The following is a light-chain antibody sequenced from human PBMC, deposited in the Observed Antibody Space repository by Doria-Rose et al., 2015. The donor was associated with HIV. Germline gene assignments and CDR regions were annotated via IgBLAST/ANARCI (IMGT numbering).Light chain of an antibody. V-gene: IGLV2-8*01. Sequence: QSVVTQPPSASGSPGQSVTISCTGTTNGFHDFAFVSWYQQHPGKAPKFMIHEVTRRPSGVPDRFSGSKSDNTAFLTVSGLQAEDEADYYCSSLAGSNTWVFGGGTKLTVL. CDR2: EVT. CDR3: SSLAGSNTWV. J-gene: IGLJ3*02. CDR1: TNGFHDFAF.